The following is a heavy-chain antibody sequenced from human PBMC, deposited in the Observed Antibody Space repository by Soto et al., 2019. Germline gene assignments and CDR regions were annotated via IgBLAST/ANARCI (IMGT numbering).Heavy chain of an antibody. CDR1: GYTFTSYD. D-gene: IGHD5-12*01. V-gene: IGHV1-8*01. CDR2: MNPNSGNT. CDR3: ARGHLFRGYDDY. J-gene: IGHJ4*02. Sequence: QVQLVQSGAEVKKPGASVKVSCKASGYTFTSYDINWVRQATGQGLEWMGWMNPNSGNTGYAQKFQGRVTMPRTTSISTAYMELSSLRSEDTAVYYCARGHLFRGYDDYWGQGTLVTVSS.